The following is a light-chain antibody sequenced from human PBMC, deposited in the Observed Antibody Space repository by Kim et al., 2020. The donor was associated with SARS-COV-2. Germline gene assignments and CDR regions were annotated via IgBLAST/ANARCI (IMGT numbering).Light chain of an antibody. CDR1: KLGDKY. J-gene: IGLJ2*01. CDR2: QDS. V-gene: IGLV3-1*01. CDR3: QAWDSSTAV. Sequence: SYELTQPPSVSVSPGQTASITCSGDKLGDKYACWYQQKPGQSPVLVIYQDSKRPSGIPERFSGSNSGNTATQTISGTQAMDEADYYCQAWDSSTAVFGVG.